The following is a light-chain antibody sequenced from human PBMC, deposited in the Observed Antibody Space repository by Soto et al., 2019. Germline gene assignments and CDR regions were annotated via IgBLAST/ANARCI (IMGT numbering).Light chain of an antibody. CDR1: QSISSW. CDR3: QQYNSYSPVT. J-gene: IGKJ1*01. Sequence: DIQMTQSPSTLSASVGDRVTMTCRANQSISSWLAWYQQKPGKAPKLLIYKASSLESGVPSRFSGSGSGTEFTLTISSLQPDDFATYYCQQYNSYSPVTFGQGTKVEIK. CDR2: KAS. V-gene: IGKV1-5*03.